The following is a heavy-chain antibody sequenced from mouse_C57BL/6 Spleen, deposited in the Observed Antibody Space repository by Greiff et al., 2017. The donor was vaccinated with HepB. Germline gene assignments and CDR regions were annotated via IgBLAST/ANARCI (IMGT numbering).Heavy chain of an antibody. V-gene: IGHV1-85*01. CDR3: ARKEGSIVTSWFAY. J-gene: IGHJ3*01. CDR2: IYPRDGST. D-gene: IGHD2-5*01. Sequence: QVHVKQSGPELVKPGASVKLSCKASGYTFTSYDINWVKQRPGQGLEWIGWIYPRDGSTKYNEKFKGKATLTVDTSSSTAYMELHSLTSEDSAVYFCARKEGSIVTSWFAYWGQGTLVTVSA. CDR1: GYTFTSYD.